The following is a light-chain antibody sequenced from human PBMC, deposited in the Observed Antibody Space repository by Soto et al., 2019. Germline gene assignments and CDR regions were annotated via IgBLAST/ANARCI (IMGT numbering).Light chain of an antibody. Sequence: DMQITHAASSISQNVIDRVTITCRASQSISSYLNWYQQKPGKAPKLLIYAASSLQSGVPSRFSGSGSGTDFTLTISSLQPEDFATYYCQQSYSTPTFGQGTKVDIK. J-gene: IGKJ1*01. V-gene: IGKV1-39*01. CDR2: AAS. CDR3: QQSYSTPT. CDR1: QSISSY.